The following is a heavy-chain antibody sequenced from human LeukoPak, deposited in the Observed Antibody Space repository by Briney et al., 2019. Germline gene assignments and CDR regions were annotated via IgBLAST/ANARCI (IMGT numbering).Heavy chain of an antibody. CDR1: GYTFTSYG. J-gene: IGHJ4*02. D-gene: IGHD2-15*01. CDR3: ASCSGGSCYRGFDY. V-gene: IGHV1-18*01. CDR2: ISAYNGNT. Sequence: ASVKVSCKASGYTFTSYGISWVRQAPGQGLEWMGWISAYNGNTNYAQKLQGRVTMTTDTSTSTAYMELRSLRSDDTAVYYCASCSGGSCYRGFDYWGQGTLVTVSS.